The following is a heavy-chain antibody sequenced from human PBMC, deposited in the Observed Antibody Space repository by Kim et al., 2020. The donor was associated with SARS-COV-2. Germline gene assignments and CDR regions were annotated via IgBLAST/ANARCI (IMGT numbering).Heavy chain of an antibody. J-gene: IGHJ4*02. CDR2: ISSSSSYT. Sequence: GGSLRLSCAASGFTFSDYYMSWIRQAPGKGLEWVSYISSSSSYTNYADSVKGRFTISRDNAKNSLYLQMNSLRAEDTAVYYCARDVKSSSWYDPPHYFDYWGQGTLVTVSS. V-gene: IGHV3-11*05. CDR1: GFTFSDYY. CDR3: ARDVKSSSWYDPPHYFDY. D-gene: IGHD6-13*01.